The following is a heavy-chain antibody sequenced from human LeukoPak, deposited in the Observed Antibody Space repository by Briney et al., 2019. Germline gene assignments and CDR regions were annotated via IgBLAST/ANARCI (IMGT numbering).Heavy chain of an antibody. V-gene: IGHV4-59*01. Sequence: SETLSLTCTVSGGSIRSYYWSWIRQPPEKGLEWIGYIYYSGSTNYNPSLKSRVTISVDTSKNQFSLKLSSVTAADTAVYYCARAPVKAQVMMPSGFDIWGLGTKVTVSS. CDR1: GGSIRSYY. D-gene: IGHD3-16*01. J-gene: IGHJ3*02. CDR2: IYYSGST. CDR3: ARAPVKAQVMMPSGFDI.